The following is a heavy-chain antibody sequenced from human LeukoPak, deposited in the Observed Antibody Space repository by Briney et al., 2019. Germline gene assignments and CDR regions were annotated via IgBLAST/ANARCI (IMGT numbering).Heavy chain of an antibody. CDR3: ARGHCSSTSCYYIDY. J-gene: IGHJ4*02. V-gene: IGHV1-2*02. Sequence: ASVKVSCMASGYTFTAFYMHWVRQAPGQGLEWMGWINPNSGGTNYAQKFQGRVTMTRDTSISAAYMELSSLRSDDTAVYYCARGHCSSTSCYYIDYWGQGTLVTVSS. D-gene: IGHD2-2*01. CDR1: GYTFTAFY. CDR2: INPNSGGT.